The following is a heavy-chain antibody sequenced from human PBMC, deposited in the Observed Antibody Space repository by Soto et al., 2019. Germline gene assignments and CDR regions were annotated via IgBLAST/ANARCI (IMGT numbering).Heavy chain of an antibody. CDR2: ISSSGSTI. J-gene: IGHJ6*03. D-gene: IGHD2-15*01. Sequence: GGSLRLSCAASGFTFSDYYMSWIRQAPGKGLEWVSYISSSGSTIYYADSVKGRFTISRDNAKNSLYLQMNSLRAEDTAVYYCARDRDCSGGSCYRRWPMDVWGKGTTVTVSS. CDR1: GFTFSDYY. V-gene: IGHV3-11*01. CDR3: ARDRDCSGGSCYRRWPMDV.